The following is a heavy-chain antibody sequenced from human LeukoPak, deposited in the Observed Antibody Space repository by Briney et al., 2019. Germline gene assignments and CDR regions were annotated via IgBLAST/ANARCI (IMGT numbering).Heavy chain of an antibody. CDR2: ISGSGGST. Sequence: GGSLRLSCAASGFTFSSYAMSWVRQAPGKGLEWVSAISGSGGSTYYADSVKGRFTISRDNSKSTLYLQMNSLRAEDTAVYYCAKSPLTVYYYYGMDVWGQGTTVTVSS. V-gene: IGHV3-23*01. J-gene: IGHJ6*02. D-gene: IGHD4-17*01. CDR3: AKSPLTVYYYYGMDV. CDR1: GFTFSSYA.